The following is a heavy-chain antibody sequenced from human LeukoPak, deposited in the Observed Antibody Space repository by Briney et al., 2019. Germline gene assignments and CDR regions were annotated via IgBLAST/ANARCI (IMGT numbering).Heavy chain of an antibody. J-gene: IGHJ3*02. CDR3: AKEHGGSSWYEDAFDI. V-gene: IGHV3-23*01. CDR2: ISGSGGST. CDR1: GFTFSSYG. D-gene: IGHD6-13*01. Sequence: GGTLRLSCAASGFTFSSYGMSWVRQAPGKGLEWVSAISGSGGSTYYADSVKGRFTISRDNSKNTLYLQMNSLRAEDTAVYYCAKEHGGSSWYEDAFDIWGQGTMVTVSS.